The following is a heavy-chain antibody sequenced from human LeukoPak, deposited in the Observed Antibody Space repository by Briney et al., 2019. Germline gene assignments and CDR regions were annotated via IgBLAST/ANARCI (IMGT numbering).Heavy chain of an antibody. CDR3: ASGTAAGTPGYYYYMDV. CDR2: INPNSGGT. D-gene: IGHD6-13*01. J-gene: IGHJ6*03. V-gene: IGHV1-2*02. CDR1: GYTFTGYY. Sequence: GASVKVSCKASGYTFTGYYMHRVRQAPGQGLEWMGWINPNSGGTNYAQKFQGRVTMTRDTSISTAYMELSRLRSDDTAVYYCASGTAAGTPGYYYYMDVWGKGTTVTVSS.